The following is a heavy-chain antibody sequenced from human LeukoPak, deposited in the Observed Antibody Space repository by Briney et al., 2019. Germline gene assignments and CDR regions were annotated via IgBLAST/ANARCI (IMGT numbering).Heavy chain of an antibody. Sequence: GASVKVSCKASGYTFTSYAISWVRQAPGQGLEWMGGIIPIFGTANYAQKFQGRVTITADKSTSTAYMELSSLRSEDTAVYYCARHGGGYSSAPNYFDHWGQGTLVTVSS. J-gene: IGHJ4*02. V-gene: IGHV1-69*06. CDR1: GYTFTSYA. D-gene: IGHD6-19*01. CDR2: IIPIFGTA. CDR3: ARHGGGYSSAPNYFDH.